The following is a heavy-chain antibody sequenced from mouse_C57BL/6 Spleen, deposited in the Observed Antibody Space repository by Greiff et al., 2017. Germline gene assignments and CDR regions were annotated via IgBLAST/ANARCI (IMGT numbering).Heavy chain of an antibody. CDR3: ANSYYSKRGGLAY. D-gene: IGHD2-5*01. CDR1: GYSFTGYY. J-gene: IGHJ3*01. V-gene: IGHV1-42*01. CDR2: INPSTGGT. Sequence: VQLQQSGPELVKPGASVKISCKASGYSFTGYYMNWVKQSPEKSLEWIGEINPSTGGTTYNQKLKAKATLTVDKSTSTTYMQLKSLTSEDTAVYYCANSYYSKRGGLAYWGRGTLGTVSA.